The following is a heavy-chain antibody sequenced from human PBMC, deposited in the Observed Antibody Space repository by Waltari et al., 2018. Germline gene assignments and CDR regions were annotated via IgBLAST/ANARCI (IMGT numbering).Heavy chain of an antibody. Sequence: MSWIRQAPGKGLEWVSYISSSGSTIYYADSVKGRFTISRDNAKNSLYLQMNSLRAEDTAVYYCARNGDYGDYVVGYWGQGTLVTVSS. D-gene: IGHD4-17*01. V-gene: IGHV3-11*01. J-gene: IGHJ4*02. CDR2: ISSSGSTI. CDR3: ARNGDYGDYVVGY.